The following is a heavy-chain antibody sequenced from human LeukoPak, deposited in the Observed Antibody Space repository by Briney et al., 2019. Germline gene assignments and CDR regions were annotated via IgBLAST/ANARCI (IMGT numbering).Heavy chain of an antibody. J-gene: IGHJ3*02. CDR3: AGSSDWANDAFDI. V-gene: IGHV1-8*01. Sequence: ASVKVSCKASGYTITSYDINWVRQATGQGLKWMGWMNPNSGNTGYAQKFQGRVTMTRNTSISTAYMELSSLRSEDTAVYYCAGSSDWANDAFDIWGQGTMVTVSS. D-gene: IGHD3-9*01. CDR2: MNPNSGNT. CDR1: GYTITSYD.